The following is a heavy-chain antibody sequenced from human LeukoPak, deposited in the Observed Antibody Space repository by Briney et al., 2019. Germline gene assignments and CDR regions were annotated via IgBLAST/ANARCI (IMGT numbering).Heavy chain of an antibody. V-gene: IGHV4-59*12. CDR1: GGSISSYY. J-gene: IGHJ3*02. CDR2: IYYSGST. CDR3: ARGARRQQLVPYDAFDI. D-gene: IGHD6-13*01. Sequence: PSETLSLTCTVSGGSISSYYWSWIRQPPGKGLESTGYIYYSGSTDYNPSLKSRVTISVDTSKNQFSLKLISVTAADTAVYYCARGARRQQLVPYDAFDIWGQGTMVTVSS.